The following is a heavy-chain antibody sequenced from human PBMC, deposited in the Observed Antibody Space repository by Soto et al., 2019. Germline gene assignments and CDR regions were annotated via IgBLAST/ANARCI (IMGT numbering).Heavy chain of an antibody. Sequence: GGSLRLSCAASGFTFSSSAMSWVRQALGKGLEWVSAISGSGGSTYYADSVKGRFTISRDNSKNTLYLQMNSLRAEDTAVYYCAKDLVHYDFWSGYYGFDYWGQGTLVTVSS. D-gene: IGHD3-3*01. CDR1: GFTFSSSA. V-gene: IGHV3-23*01. J-gene: IGHJ4*02. CDR3: AKDLVHYDFWSGYYGFDY. CDR2: ISGSGGST.